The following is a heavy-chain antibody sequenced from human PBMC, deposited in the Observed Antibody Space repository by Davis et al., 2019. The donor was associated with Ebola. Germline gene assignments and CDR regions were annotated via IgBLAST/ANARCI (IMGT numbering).Heavy chain of an antibody. V-gene: IGHV4-39*01. CDR2: IYYSGST. CDR3: ARGGYFDWLLFIVGAFDY. D-gene: IGHD3-9*01. CDR1: GGSISSSSYY. J-gene: IGHJ4*02. Sequence: SETLSLTCTVSGGSISSSSYYWGWIRQPPGKGLEWIGSIYYSGSTYYNPSLKSRVTISVDTSKNQFSLKLRSVTAADTAVYYCARGGYFDWLLFIVGAFDYWGQGTLVTVSS.